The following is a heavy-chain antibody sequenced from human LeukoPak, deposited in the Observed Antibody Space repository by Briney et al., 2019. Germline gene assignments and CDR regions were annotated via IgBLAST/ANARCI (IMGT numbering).Heavy chain of an antibody. J-gene: IGHJ4*02. D-gene: IGHD3-22*01. CDR2: ISSSSSTI. Sequence: GGSLRLSCAASGFTFSSYSMNWVRQAPGKGLEWVSYISSSSSTIYYADSVKGRFTISRDNSKNSLYLQMNSLRTEDTALYYCATPALPKPGRVVITSLDYWGQGTLVTVSS. CDR3: ATPALPKPGRVVITSLDY. CDR1: GFTFSSYS. V-gene: IGHV3-48*04.